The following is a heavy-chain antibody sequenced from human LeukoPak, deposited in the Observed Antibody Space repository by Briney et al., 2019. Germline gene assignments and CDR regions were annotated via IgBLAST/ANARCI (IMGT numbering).Heavy chain of an antibody. V-gene: IGHV4-34*01. J-gene: IGHJ4*02. CDR3: ARSLLWFGGLTLDY. CDR1: GGSISGYY. Sequence: SETLSLTCTVSGGSISGYYWSWIRQPPGKGLEWIGEINHSGSTNYNPSLKSRVTISVDTSKNQFSLKLSSVTAADTAVYYCARSLLWFGGLTLDYWGQGTLVTVSS. D-gene: IGHD3-10*01. CDR2: INHSGST.